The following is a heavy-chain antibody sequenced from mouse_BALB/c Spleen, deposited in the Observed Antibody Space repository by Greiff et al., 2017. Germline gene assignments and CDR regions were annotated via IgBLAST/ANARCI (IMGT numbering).Heavy chain of an antibody. J-gene: IGHJ3*01. V-gene: IGHV3-6*02. CDR1: GYSITSGYY. CDR3: ASLDTSFAY. CDR2: ISYDGSN. Sequence: VQLQQSGPGLVKPSQSLSLTCSVTGYSITSGYYWNWIRQFPGNKLEWMGYISYDGSNNYNPSLKNRISITRDTSKNQFFLKLNSVTTEDTATYYCASLDTSFAYWGQGTLVTVSA.